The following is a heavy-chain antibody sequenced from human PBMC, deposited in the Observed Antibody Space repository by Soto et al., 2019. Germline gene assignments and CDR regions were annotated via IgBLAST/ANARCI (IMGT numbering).Heavy chain of an antibody. CDR1: GGTFSSYA. D-gene: IGHD4-4*01. Sequence: ASVKVSCKASGGTFSSYAISWVRQAPGQGLEWMGGIIPIFGTANYAQKFQGRVTITADESTSTAYMELSSLRSEDTAVYYCAKCEYSNYYYYYMDVWGKGTTVTVSS. CDR3: AKCEYSNYYYYYMDV. J-gene: IGHJ6*03. CDR2: IIPIFGTA. V-gene: IGHV1-69*13.